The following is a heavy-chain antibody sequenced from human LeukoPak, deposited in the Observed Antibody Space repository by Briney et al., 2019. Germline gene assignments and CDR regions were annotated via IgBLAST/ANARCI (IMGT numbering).Heavy chain of an antibody. CDR1: GGSFSGYY. CDR3: ARGRRVLLWFGDPKGWFDP. V-gene: IGHV4-34*01. CDR2: INHSGST. D-gene: IGHD3-10*01. J-gene: IGHJ5*02. Sequence: PSETLSLACAVYGGSFSGYYWSWLRQPPGKGLEWLGEINHSGSTNYNPSLKSRVTISVDTSKNQFSLKLSSVTAADTAVYYCARGRRVLLWFGDPKGWFDPWGQGTLVTVSS.